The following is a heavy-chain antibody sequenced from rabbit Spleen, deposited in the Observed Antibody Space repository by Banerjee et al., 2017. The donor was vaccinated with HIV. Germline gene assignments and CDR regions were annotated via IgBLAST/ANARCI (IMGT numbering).Heavy chain of an antibody. V-gene: IGHV1S47*01. J-gene: IGHJ4*01. CDR2: IYTDKGLT. CDR3: ARDLAGVIGWNFYL. CDR1: GFSFSDRDV. D-gene: IGHD4-1*01. Sequence: QEQLVESGGGLVKPEGSLTLTCKASGFSFSDRDVMCWVRQAPGRGLEWIGIIYTDKGLTDYASWVSGRFTISSDNAQNTVDLQMSSLTAADTATYFCARDLAGVIGWNFYLWGQGTLVTVS.